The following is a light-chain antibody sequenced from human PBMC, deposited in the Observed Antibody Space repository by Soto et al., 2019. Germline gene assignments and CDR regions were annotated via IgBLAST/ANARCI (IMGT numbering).Light chain of an antibody. V-gene: IGKV1D-13*01. CDR2: DAS. CDR3: QQFNNYPPIT. Sequence: AIQLTQSPSSLSASVGDRVTLTCRASQGISSDLAWYQQKPGRAPNLLISDASTLQSGVPSRFSGSGSGTDFTLTISSLQPEDFATYYCQQFNNYPPITFGQGTRLEIK. CDR1: QGISSD. J-gene: IGKJ5*01.